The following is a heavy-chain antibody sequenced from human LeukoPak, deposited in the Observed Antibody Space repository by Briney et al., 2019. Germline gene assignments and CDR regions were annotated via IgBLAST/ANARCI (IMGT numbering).Heavy chain of an antibody. D-gene: IGHD6-13*01. Sequence: SETLSLTCTVSGGSISSYYWSWIRQPPGKGLEWIGYIYYSGTTNYNPSLKSRVTISVDTSKNQFSLKLSSVTAADTAVYYCAXXXYIAAAQYGYWGQGTLVTVSS. V-gene: IGHV4-59*01. CDR1: GGSISSYY. CDR2: IYYSGTT. CDR3: AXXXYIAAAQYGY. J-gene: IGHJ4*02.